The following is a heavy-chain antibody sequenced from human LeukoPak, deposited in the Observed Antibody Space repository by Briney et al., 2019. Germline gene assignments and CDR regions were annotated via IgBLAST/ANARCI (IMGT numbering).Heavy chain of an antibody. Sequence: GGSLRLSCETSGFIFSNCWMTWVRQAPGKGLEWVANIKTDASEKYYADSVKGRFTISRDNAKMSLYLQMNSLRVEDTAVYYCATYSTRNAREFQSWGQGTLVSVSS. V-gene: IGHV3-7*01. J-gene: IGHJ1*01. D-gene: IGHD4-11*01. CDR1: GFIFSNCW. CDR3: ATYSTRNAREFQS. CDR2: IKTDASEK.